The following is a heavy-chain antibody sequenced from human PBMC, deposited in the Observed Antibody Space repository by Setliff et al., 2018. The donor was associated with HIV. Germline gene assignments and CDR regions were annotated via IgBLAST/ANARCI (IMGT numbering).Heavy chain of an antibody. V-gene: IGHV4-39*07. CDR1: GGYVSSKSYY. CDR2: MYYSGNT. Sequence: KPSETLSLTCNVSGGYVSSKSYYWAWIRQPPGKGLEWIGTMYYSGNTYYSPSLKSRVTISVDTSKNQFSLKLYSVTAADTSVYYCARRWGIRGYSSWGQGTLVTVSS. D-gene: IGHD5-18*01. CDR3: ARRWGIRGYSS. J-gene: IGHJ5*02.